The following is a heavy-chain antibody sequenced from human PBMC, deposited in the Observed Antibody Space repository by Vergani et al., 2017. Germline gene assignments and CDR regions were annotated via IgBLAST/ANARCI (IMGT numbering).Heavy chain of an antibody. CDR2: IYTSGST. J-gene: IGHJ6*02. CDR1: GGSISSGSYY. Sequence: QVQLQQWGAGLLKPSQTLSLTCTVSGGSISSGSYYWSWIRQPAGKGLEWIGRIYTSGSTNYNPSLKSRVTISVDTSKNQFSLKLSSVTAADTAVYYCARTPQLITIFGVVIDYGMDVWGQGTTVTVSS. V-gene: IGHV4-61*02. D-gene: IGHD3-3*01. CDR3: ARTPQLITIFGVVIDYGMDV.